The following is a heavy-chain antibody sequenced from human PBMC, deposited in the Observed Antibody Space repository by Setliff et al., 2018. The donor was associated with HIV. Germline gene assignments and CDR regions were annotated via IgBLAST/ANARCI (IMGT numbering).Heavy chain of an antibody. D-gene: IGHD3-3*01. Sequence: PGGSLKIFCKGAGYSVTSYWIGWVRQMPGKGLECMGIIYPGDSDTRYSPSFQGQVTISADMSISTAYLQWSSLKASDTAMYYCARLYYFWIGNSRNYYMAVWVNGTTVTVSS. J-gene: IGHJ6*03. V-gene: IGHV5-51*01. CDR3: ARLYYFWIGNSRNYYMAV. CDR2: IYPGDSDT. CDR1: GYSVTSYW.